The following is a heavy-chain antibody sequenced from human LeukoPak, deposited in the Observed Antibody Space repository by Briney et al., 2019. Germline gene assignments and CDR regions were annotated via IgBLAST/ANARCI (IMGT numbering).Heavy chain of an antibody. J-gene: IGHJ5*02. V-gene: IGHV3-33*03. CDR3: AKMGETYYDILTGKRDWFDP. CDR2: ISFDGSDK. Sequence: GGSLRLSCAASGFSFSGYGMHWVRQAPGKGLEWVAVISFDGSDKQYAESVEGRFTVSRDNSKDTVYLQMNSLRAEDTAVYYCAKMGETYYDILTGKRDWFDPWGQGTLVTVSS. CDR1: GFSFSGYG. D-gene: IGHD3-9*01.